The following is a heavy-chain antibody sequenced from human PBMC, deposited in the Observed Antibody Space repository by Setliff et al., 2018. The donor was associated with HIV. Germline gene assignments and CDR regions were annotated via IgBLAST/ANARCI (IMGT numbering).Heavy chain of an antibody. Sequence: PGGSLRLSCAASGFTFDDYAMHWVRQAPGKGLEWVSSITSGSTYVNYADSVKGRFSISRDNSKNSLYLQMNSLRAEDTAVYYCARDRYSGSSTDYWGQGTLVTVSS. CDR2: ITSGSTYV. CDR1: GFTFDDYA. D-gene: IGHD1-26*01. V-gene: IGHV3-21*01. J-gene: IGHJ4*02. CDR3: ARDRYSGSSTDY.